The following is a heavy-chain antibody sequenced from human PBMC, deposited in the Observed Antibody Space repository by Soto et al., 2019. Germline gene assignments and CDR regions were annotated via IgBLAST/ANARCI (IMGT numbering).Heavy chain of an antibody. CDR2: IFWDDDE. D-gene: IGHD1-7*01. V-gene: IGHV2-5*02. J-gene: IGHJ4*02. Sequence: QITLKESGPTLVKPTQTLTLTCTFSGSSLSTRGVAVGWIRQPPGKALEVLGFIFWDDDERYSPSLKNRLTITKDYSKNQVERTRPGADPLDTATYCCERRRRGPGPTAHVDYWGQANLVTVSS. CDR1: GSSLSTRGVA. CDR3: ERRRRGPGPTAHVDY.